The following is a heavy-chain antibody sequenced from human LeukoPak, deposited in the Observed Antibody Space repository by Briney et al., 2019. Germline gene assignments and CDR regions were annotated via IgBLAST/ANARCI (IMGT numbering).Heavy chain of an antibody. V-gene: IGHV4-39*07. CDR2: IYYSGST. J-gene: IGHJ4*02. D-gene: IGHD3-10*01. Sequence: SETLSLTCTVSGGSISSSTFYWGWIRQPPGKGPEWIGTIYYSGSTYYNPSLKSRVTISVDTSKNQFSLKLSSVTAADTAVYYCARDNHGSGSDWGQGTLVTVSS. CDR1: GGSISSSTFY. CDR3: ARDNHGSGSD.